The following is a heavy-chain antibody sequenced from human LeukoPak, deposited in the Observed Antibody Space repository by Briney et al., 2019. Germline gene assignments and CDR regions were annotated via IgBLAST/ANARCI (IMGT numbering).Heavy chain of an antibody. CDR1: GFTFSSYG. V-gene: IGHV3-30*02. CDR3: AKDGGFGELLCYYYYRDV. CDR2: IRYGGSNK. J-gene: IGHJ6*03. Sequence: PGGSLRLSCAASGFTFSSYGMNWVRQAPGKGLEWVSFIRYGGSNKYYADSVKGRFTISRDNSKNTLYLQMNSLRAEDTAVYYCAKDGGFGELLCYYYYRDVWGKGTTVTVSS. D-gene: IGHD3-10*01.